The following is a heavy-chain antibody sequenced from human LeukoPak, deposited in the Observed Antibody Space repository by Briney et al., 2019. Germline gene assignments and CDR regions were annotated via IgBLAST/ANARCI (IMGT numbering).Heavy chain of an antibody. J-gene: IGHJ4*02. CDR1: GFTVSSNY. D-gene: IGHD4-17*01. V-gene: IGHV3-53*01. CDR3: ARVWKDYGDYGALDY. CDR2: IYSGGST. Sequence: GGSLRLSCAASGFTVSSNYMSWVRQAPGKGLEWVSVIYSGGSTYYADSVKGRFTISRDNSKNTLYLQMNSLRAEDTALYYCARVWKDYGDYGALDYWGQGTLVTVSS.